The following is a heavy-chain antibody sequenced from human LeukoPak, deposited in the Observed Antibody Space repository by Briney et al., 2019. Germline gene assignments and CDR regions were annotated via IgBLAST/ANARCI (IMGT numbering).Heavy chain of an antibody. CDR3: ASHYASASSWFDP. V-gene: IGHV4-34*01. CDR1: GGSFSSYY. D-gene: IGHD3-10*01. J-gene: IGHJ5*02. CDR2: SNHGGGT. Sequence: SETLSLTCTVYGGSFSSYYWSWIRQPPGRGLEWIGESNHGGGTKYNPSLKSRVTISVDPSNNQFSLRLSSVTAADTAVYYCASHYASASSWFDPWGQGTLVTVSS.